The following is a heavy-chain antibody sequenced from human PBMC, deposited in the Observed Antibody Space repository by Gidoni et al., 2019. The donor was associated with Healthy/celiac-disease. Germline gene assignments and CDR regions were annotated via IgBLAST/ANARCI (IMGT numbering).Heavy chain of an antibody. CDR1: GSTFGGYD. CDR3: AKDGTSGYSYGRGDDAFDI. V-gene: IGHV3-23*01. D-gene: IGHD5-18*01. J-gene: IGHJ3*02. CDR2: ISGRGGST. Sequence: EVQLLESGGGLLQPGGSLRLSCAASGSTFGGYDLSWVRQAPGRGLEWVAAISGRGGSTYYADSVKGRFTISRDNSKNTLYLQMNSLRAEDTAVYYCAKDGTSGYSYGRGDDAFDIWGQGTMVTVSS.